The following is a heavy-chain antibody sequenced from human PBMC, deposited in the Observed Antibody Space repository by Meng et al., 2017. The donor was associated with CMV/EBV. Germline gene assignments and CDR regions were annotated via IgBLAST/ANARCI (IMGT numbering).Heavy chain of an antibody. CDR1: GGTFSSYA. V-gene: IGHV1-69*10. Sequence: SVKVSCKASGGTFSSYAISWVRQAPGQGLEWMGGNIPILGIANYAQKFQGRVTITADKSTSTAYMELSSLRSEDTAVYYCARVPNITIWDYYYGMDVWGQGTTVTVSS. CDR2: NIPILGIA. D-gene: IGHD3-3*01. CDR3: ARVPNITIWDYYYGMDV. J-gene: IGHJ6*02.